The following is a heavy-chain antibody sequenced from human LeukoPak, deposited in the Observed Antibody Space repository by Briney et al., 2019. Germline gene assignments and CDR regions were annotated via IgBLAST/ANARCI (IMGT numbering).Heavy chain of an antibody. Sequence: GGSLRLSCAASGFTFSSYWMSWVRQAPGKGLEWVANIKQDGSEKYYVDSVKGRFTISRDNAKNSLYLQMNSLRAEDTAVYYCARARMIMFGGVIVIPENYFDYWGQGTLVTVSS. J-gene: IGHJ4*02. D-gene: IGHD3-16*02. V-gene: IGHV3-7*01. CDR1: GFTFSSYW. CDR2: IKQDGSEK. CDR3: ARARMIMFGGVIVIPENYFDY.